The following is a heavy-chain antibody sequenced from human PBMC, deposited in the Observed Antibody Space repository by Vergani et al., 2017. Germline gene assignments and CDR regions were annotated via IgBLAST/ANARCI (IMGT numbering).Heavy chain of an antibody. V-gene: IGHV4-61*02. CDR2: IYISGSA. CDR3: AGFTKSPTQFDP. J-gene: IGHJ5*02. CDR1: GGSISSGSYY. D-gene: IGHD2-2*01. Sequence: QVQLQESGPGLVKPSQTLSLTCTVSGGSISSGSYYWSWIRQPAGKGLEWIGRIYISGSANFNPSLKSRVTISVDTSKNQFSLKLSSVTAADTAVYYCAGFTKSPTQFDPWGQGTLVTVSS.